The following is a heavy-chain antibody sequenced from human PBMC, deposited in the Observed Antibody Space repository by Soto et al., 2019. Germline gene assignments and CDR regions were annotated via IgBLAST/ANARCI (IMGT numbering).Heavy chain of an antibody. V-gene: IGHV3-21*01. CDR3: ARTGVFGVVILYYFDY. J-gene: IGHJ4*02. D-gene: IGHD3-3*01. Sequence: PGGSLRLSCAASGFTFSSYSMNWVRQAPGKGLGWVSSISSSSYIYYADSVKGRFTISRDNAKNSLYLQMNSLRAEDTAVYYCARTGVFGVVILYYFDYWGQGTLVTVSS. CDR1: GFTFSSYS. CDR2: ISSSSYI.